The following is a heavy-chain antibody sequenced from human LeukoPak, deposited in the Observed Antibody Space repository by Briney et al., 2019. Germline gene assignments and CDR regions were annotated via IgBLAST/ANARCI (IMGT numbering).Heavy chain of an antibody. Sequence: GASVKVSCKASGYTFTGYYMHWVRQAPGQGLEWMGWINPNSGGTNYAQNFQGRVTMTRDTPISTAYMELSRLRSDDTAVYYCARDASVVVVPAAISFIDYWGQGTLVTVSS. CDR1: GYTFTGYY. V-gene: IGHV1-2*02. J-gene: IGHJ4*02. CDR2: INPNSGGT. CDR3: ARDASVVVVPAAISFIDY. D-gene: IGHD2-2*01.